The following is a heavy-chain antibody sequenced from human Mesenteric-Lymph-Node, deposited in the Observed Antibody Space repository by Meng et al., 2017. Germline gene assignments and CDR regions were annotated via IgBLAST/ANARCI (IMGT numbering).Heavy chain of an antibody. J-gene: IGHJ4*02. CDR3: ARGPTTYFDY. CDR1: GGSMGSTNW. CDR2: IYHSGST. D-gene: IGHD4-17*01. V-gene: IGHV4-4*02. Sequence: QVQLPRSDHRLGKPSGTRALTCPVSGGSMGSTNWWSWVRQPPGKGLEWIGEIYHSGSTNYNPSLKSRVSISVDTSNNQFSLKLSSVTAADTAVYYCARGPTTYFDYWGQGTLVTVSS.